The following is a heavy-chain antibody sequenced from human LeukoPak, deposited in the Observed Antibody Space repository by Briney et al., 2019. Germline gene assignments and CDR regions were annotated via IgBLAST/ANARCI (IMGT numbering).Heavy chain of an antibody. D-gene: IGHD3-10*01. CDR3: AKSLPGSYYNLDY. V-gene: IGHV3-23*01. Sequence: GGSLRLSCAASGFTFSNYGMCWVLRPPAKGVQGVSTISGSGGSTYYAHSVKGRFTISRDNSKNTLYLQMNSLRAEDTAIYYCAKSLPGSYYNLDYWGQGTLVTVSS. CDR2: ISGSGGST. CDR1: GFTFSNYG. J-gene: IGHJ4*02.